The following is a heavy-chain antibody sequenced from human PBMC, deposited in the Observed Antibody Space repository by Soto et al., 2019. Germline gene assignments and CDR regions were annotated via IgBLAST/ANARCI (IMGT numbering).Heavy chain of an antibody. J-gene: IGHJ4*02. CDR2: IYHSGSD. D-gene: IGHD4-17*01. Sequence: QLQLQESGSGLVKPSQTLSLTCAVSGGSISSGGYSWSWIRQPPGKGLEWVGYIYHSGSDYYNPSCKSRATIPVDTSKNQFSLKLTSGTAADTAVYYCARGRTPVTTLDYWGQGTLVTVSS. CDR1: GGSISSGGYS. CDR3: ARGRTPVTTLDY. V-gene: IGHV4-30-2*01.